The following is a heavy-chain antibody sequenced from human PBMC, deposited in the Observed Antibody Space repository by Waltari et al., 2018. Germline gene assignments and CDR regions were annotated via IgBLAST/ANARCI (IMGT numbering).Heavy chain of an antibody. CDR3: ATAPITMVRGVAFDY. CDR1: GYNLTELS. Sequence: QVQLVQSGAEVKKPGASVKVSCKVSGYNLTELSMHWVRPAPGKGLEGMGGFDPEDGETNYAQKCQGRVTMTEDTSTDTAYMELSSLRSEDTAVYYCATAPITMVRGVAFDYWGQGTLVTVSS. D-gene: IGHD3-10*01. J-gene: IGHJ4*02. V-gene: IGHV1-24*01. CDR2: FDPEDGET.